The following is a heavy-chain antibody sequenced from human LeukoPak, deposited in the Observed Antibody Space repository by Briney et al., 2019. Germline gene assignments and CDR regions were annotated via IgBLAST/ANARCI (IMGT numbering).Heavy chain of an antibody. CDR2: IYYSGST. D-gene: IGHD6-19*01. Sequence: SETLSLTCTVSGGPISSYYWSWIRQPPGKGLEWIGYIYYSGSTNYNPSLKSRVTISVDTSKNQFSLKLSSVTAADTAVYYCARHEGSGGWYGFDYWGQGTLVTVSS. CDR3: ARHEGSGGWYGFDY. J-gene: IGHJ4*02. CDR1: GGPISSYY. V-gene: IGHV4-59*08.